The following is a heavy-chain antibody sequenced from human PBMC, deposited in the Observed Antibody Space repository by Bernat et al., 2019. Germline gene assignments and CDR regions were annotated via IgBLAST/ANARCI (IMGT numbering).Heavy chain of an antibody. J-gene: IGHJ6*02. CDR2: ISYDGSNK. CDR1: GFTFSSYG. CDR3: AKDRQQLVPRDRDYVMDV. Sequence: QVQLVESGGGVVQPGRSLRLSCAASGFTFSSYGMHWVRQAPGKGLEWVAVISYDGSNKYYADSVKGRFTISRDNSKNTLYLQMNSLRAEDTAVYYCAKDRQQLVPRDRDYVMDVWGQGTTVTVSS. D-gene: IGHD6-13*01. V-gene: IGHV3-30*18.